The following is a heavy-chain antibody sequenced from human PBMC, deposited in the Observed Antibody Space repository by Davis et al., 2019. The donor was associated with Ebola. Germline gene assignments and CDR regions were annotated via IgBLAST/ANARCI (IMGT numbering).Heavy chain of an antibody. CDR3: ARVRHSGSGSYGY. D-gene: IGHD3-10*01. CDR1: GYTFTSSD. Sequence: ASVTVSCKASGYTFTSSDINWVRQSTGQGLEWMGWMNPNSGNTGYAQKFQGRVTMTRNTSISTAYMELTSLTSEDTAVYYCARVRHSGSGSYGYWGQGTLVTVSS. CDR2: MNPNSGNT. V-gene: IGHV1-8*01. J-gene: IGHJ4*02.